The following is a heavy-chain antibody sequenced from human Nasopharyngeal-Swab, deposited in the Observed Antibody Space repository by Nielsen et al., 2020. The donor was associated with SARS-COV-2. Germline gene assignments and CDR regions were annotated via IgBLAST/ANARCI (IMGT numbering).Heavy chain of an antibody. CDR3: AANWNYFGWFDP. V-gene: IGHV3-53*04. D-gene: IGHD1-7*01. Sequence: GESLKISCAASGFTVSSNYMSWVRQAPGKGLEWVSVIYSGGSTYYADSVQGRFAISRHNSKNTLYLQMNSLRAEDTAVYYCAANWNYFGWFDPWGQGTLVTVSS. J-gene: IGHJ5*02. CDR2: IYSGGST. CDR1: GFTVSSNY.